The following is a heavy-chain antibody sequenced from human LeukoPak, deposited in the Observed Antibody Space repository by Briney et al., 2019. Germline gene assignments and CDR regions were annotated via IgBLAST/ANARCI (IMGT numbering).Heavy chain of an antibody. J-gene: IGHJ4*02. V-gene: IGHV3-48*01. Sequence: GGSLRLSCAASGFTFSSYSMNWVRQAPGKGLGWVSYISSSSSTIYYADSVKGRFTISRDNARNSLYLQMNRLRAEDTSVHYCAMTLVGATRPYYFDYWGQGTLVTVSS. D-gene: IGHD1-26*01. CDR2: ISSSSSTI. CDR3: AMTLVGATRPYYFDY. CDR1: GFTFSSYS.